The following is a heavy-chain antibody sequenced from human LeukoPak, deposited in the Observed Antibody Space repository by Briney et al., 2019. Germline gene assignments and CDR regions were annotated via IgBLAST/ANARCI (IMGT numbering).Heavy chain of an antibody. J-gene: IGHJ4*02. CDR1: GYTFTSYY. CDR3: ATAHELWSRGYFDN. V-gene: IGHV1-46*01. Sequence: GASVKVSCKASGYTFTSYYMHWVRQAPGQGLEWMGIINPSGGSTSYAQKFQGRVTMTEDTSTDTAYMELSSLRAEDTAVYYCATAHELWSRGYFDNWGQGTLVTVSS. D-gene: IGHD2-21*01. CDR2: INPSGGST.